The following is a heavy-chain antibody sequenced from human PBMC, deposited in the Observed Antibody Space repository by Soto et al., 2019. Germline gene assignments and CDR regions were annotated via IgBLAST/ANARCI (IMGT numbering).Heavy chain of an antibody. CDR3: ARVRVWSGYYTGYFDY. D-gene: IGHD3-3*01. Sequence: GASVKVSCKASGYTFTSYGISWVRQAPGQGLEWMGWISAYNGNTNYAQKLQGRVTMTTDTSTSTAYMGLRSLRSDDTAVYYCARVRVWSGYYTGYFDYWGQGNLVTVS. CDR2: ISAYNGNT. CDR1: GYTFTSYG. J-gene: IGHJ4*02. V-gene: IGHV1-18*01.